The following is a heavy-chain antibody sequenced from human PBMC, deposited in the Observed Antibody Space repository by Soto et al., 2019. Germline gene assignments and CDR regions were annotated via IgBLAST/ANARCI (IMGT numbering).Heavy chain of an antibody. CDR2: INPSFFST. D-gene: IGHD2-15*01. V-gene: IGHV1-46*01. CDR3: AIFGRQEPDAFDI. CDR1: GYTFTSYY. Sequence: ASVKVSCKASGYTFTSYYMHLVRQAPVQVLELIVIINPSFFSTSYSQKFQGRFTITMYTSTITFYIELSILRSEYTSVYYCAIFGRQEPDAFDIWGQGTMVTVSS. J-gene: IGHJ3*02.